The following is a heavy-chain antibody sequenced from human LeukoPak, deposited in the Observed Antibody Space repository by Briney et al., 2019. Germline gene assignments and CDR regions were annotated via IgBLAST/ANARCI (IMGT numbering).Heavy chain of an antibody. Sequence: GGSLRLSCAASGFTFSSYDMHWVRQATGKDLEWVSAIGTAGDTYYPGSVKGRFTISRENAKSSLYLQMDSLRAGDTAVYYCARANRGGFYDLWGRGTLVTVSS. CDR2: IGTAGDT. CDR1: GFTFSSYD. J-gene: IGHJ2*01. D-gene: IGHD1/OR15-1a*01. CDR3: ARANRGGFYDL. V-gene: IGHV3-13*04.